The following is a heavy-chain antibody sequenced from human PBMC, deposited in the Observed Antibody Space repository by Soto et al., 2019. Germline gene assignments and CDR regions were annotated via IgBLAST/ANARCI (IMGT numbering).Heavy chain of an antibody. Sequence: SVKVSCKASGGTFSCYAICWVRHAPGPGLEWIGGIIPIFGTANYAQKFQGRVTITADESTSTAYMELSSLRSEDTAVYYCARDLGVAAADSYYYYGMDVWGQGTTVTVSS. CDR2: IIPIFGTA. D-gene: IGHD6-13*01. CDR1: GGTFSCYA. J-gene: IGHJ6*02. V-gene: IGHV1-69*13. CDR3: ARDLGVAAADSYYYYGMDV.